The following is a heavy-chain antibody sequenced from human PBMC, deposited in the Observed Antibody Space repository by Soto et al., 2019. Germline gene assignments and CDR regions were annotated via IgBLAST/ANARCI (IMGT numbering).Heavy chain of an antibody. D-gene: IGHD3-3*01. CDR3: TRDTYSFWSGPSCFSG. CDR2: ISGSGGCT. CDR1: GFTFSSYA. Sequence: GGSLRLSCAASGFTFSSYAMSWVRQAPGKGLEWVSGISGSGGCTYYADSVKGRFTISRDNAKNTLYLEMNSLRAEDTALYRCTRDTYSFWSGPSCFSGWGQRTLVTVSS. J-gene: IGHJ4*02. V-gene: IGHV3-23*01.